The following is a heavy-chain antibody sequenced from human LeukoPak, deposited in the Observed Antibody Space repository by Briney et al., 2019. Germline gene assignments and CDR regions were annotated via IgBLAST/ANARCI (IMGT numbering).Heavy chain of an antibody. J-gene: IGHJ4*02. D-gene: IGHD6-19*01. CDR2: INPNSGGT. Sequence: GASVKVSCKASGYTFTGYYMHWVRQAPGQGLEWMGRINPNSGGTNYAQKFQGRVTMTRDTSISTAYMELSRLRSDDTAVYYCARLPGYSSGWLDYWGQGTLVTVSS. CDR1: GYTFTGYY. CDR3: ARLPGYSSGWLDY. V-gene: IGHV1-2*02.